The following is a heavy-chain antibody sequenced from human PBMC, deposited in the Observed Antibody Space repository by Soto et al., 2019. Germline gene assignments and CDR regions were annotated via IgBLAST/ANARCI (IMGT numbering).Heavy chain of an antibody. CDR3: ARNSNRYYFDY. Sequence: PAGSVRQAGVASAFSFTHYDMHCVRQAPGKGLEWVAVIWSDGSSTFYADSVKGRFTISRDNSKSTLYLQMNSLRAEDTALYYCARNSNRYYFDYWGQGALVTVSS. J-gene: IGHJ4*02. CDR2: IWSDGSST. D-gene: IGHD3-22*01. V-gene: IGHV3-33*01. CDR1: AFSFTHYD.